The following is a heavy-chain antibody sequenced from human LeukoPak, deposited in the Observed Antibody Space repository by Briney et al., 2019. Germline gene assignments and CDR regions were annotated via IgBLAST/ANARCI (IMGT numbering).Heavy chain of an antibody. D-gene: IGHD6-19*01. CDR1: GYTFSIYA. CDR2: INTNTGNP. J-gene: IGHJ3*02. V-gene: IGHV7-4-1*02. CDR3: ARDQAVAASYAFDI. Sequence: ASVKVSFRASGYTFSIYAINWVRQAPGQGLEWMGWINTNTGNPTYAQGFTGRFVFSLDTSVSTAYLQISSLKAEDTAVYYCARDQAVAASYAFDIWGQGTMVTVSS.